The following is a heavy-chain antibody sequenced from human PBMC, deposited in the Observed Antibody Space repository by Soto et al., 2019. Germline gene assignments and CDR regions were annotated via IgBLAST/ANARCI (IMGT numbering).Heavy chain of an antibody. J-gene: IGHJ4*02. V-gene: IGHV3-73*01. CDR1: GFTFSVCA. Sequence: GGSLRLSCAASGFTFSVCAMHWVRQASGKGLEWLGRIRSKPNNYATEYAASVQGRFTISRDDSKNTAYLEMNSLKTEDTAVYYCTRWAYSYGWYFDYWGQGA. CDR2: IRSKPNNYAT. D-gene: IGHD6-19*01. CDR3: TRWAYSYGWYFDY.